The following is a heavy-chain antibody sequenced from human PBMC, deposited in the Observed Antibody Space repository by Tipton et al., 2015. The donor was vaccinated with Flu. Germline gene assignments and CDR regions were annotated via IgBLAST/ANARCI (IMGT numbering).Heavy chain of an antibody. Sequence: TLSLTCTVSGDSISGSYYWGWIRQAPGKGLEWIGNIYHTGSTYHNPSLKSRVTMSVDTSKNQFSLKVTSLTAADTAVYYCARGSDNANVYLDYWGRGTLVTVSS. CDR3: ARGSDNANVYLDY. CDR1: GDSISGSYY. V-gene: IGHV4-38-2*02. J-gene: IGHJ4*02. CDR2: IYHTGST. D-gene: IGHD6-19*01.